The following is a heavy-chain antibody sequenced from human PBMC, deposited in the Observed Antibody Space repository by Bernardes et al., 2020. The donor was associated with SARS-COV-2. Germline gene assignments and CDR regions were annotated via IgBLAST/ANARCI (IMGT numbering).Heavy chain of an antibody. CDR2: ISGYNGNT. V-gene: IGHV1-18*01. Sequence: VKVACQAFGCAFTDLSIVGVGQAAGQGPEWVGWISGYNGNTNYAQKLQGRVTMTTDTSTSTAYMELRSLRSDDTAVDYCARDFGYSYGRDGMDVWGQGSTFTDYS. D-gene: IGHD5-18*01. J-gene: IGHJ6*02. CDR1: GCAFTDLS. CDR3: ARDFGYSYGRDGMDV.